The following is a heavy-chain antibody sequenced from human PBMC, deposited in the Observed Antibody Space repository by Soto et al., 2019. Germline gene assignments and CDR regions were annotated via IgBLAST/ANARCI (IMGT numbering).Heavy chain of an antibody. D-gene: IGHD3-22*01. V-gene: IGHV4-59*01. CDR2: IYYSGST. Sequence: SETLSLTCTVSGGSISSYYWSWIRQPTRKGLEWIGYIYYSGSTNYNPSLKSRVTISVDTSKNQLALKLSSVTAADTAVYYCSRAFRLHNYYDSSGYPSDLDYWGQGTLVTVSS. CDR3: SRAFRLHNYYDSSGYPSDLDY. J-gene: IGHJ4*02. CDR1: GGSISSYY.